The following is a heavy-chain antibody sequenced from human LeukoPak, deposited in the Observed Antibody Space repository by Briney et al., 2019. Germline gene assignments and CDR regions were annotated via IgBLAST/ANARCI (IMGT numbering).Heavy chain of an antibody. CDR3: ARVPVGSIVGATWTPDY. V-gene: IGHV1-46*01. CDR2: INPSGGST. Sequence: ASVKVSCKASGYTFTSYYMHWVRQAPGQGLEWMGIINPSGGSTSYAQRFQGRVTMTRNTSISTAYMELSSLRSEDTAVYYCARVPVGSIVGATWTPDYWGQGTLVTVSS. J-gene: IGHJ4*02. CDR1: GYTFTSYY. D-gene: IGHD1-26*01.